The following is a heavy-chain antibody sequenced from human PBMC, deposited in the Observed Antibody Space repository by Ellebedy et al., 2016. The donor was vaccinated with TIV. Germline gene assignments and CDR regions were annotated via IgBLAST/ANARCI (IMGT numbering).Heavy chain of an antibody. V-gene: IGHV1-18*04. CDR1: GYTFTSYG. J-gene: IGHJ5*02. Sequence: AASVKVSCKASGYTFTSYGISWVRQAPGQGLEWMGWISAYNGNTNYAQKLQGRVTMTTDTSTTTAYMELRSLRSDDTAVYYCARAPCPYCSSTSFSAPAPDWFDPWGQGTLVTVSS. D-gene: IGHD2-2*01. CDR2: ISAYNGNT. CDR3: ARAPCPYCSSTSFSAPAPDWFDP.